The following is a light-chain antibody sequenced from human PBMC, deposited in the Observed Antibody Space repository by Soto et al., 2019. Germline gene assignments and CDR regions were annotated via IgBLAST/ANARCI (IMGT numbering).Light chain of an antibody. CDR3: QQYNSYQA. CDR1: QTIYSS. J-gene: IGKJ1*01. CDR2: TAS. V-gene: IGKV1-39*01. Sequence: DIQMTQSPSSLSASVGDRVTITCRASQTIYSSLNWYQQKPGKAPNLLIYTASTLQSGVPSRFSGSGSGTEFTLTISSLQPDDFATYYCQQYNSYQAFGQGTKVEIK.